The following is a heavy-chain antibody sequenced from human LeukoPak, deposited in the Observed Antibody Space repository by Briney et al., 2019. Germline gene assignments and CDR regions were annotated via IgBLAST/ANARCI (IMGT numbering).Heavy chain of an antibody. CDR2: IYYSGTT. Sequence: SETLSLTCAVYGGSFSGYYWSWIRQPPGKGLEWIGCIYYSGTTYYNTSLKSRVTMSVDTSKNQFSLKLSSVTAADTAVYYCASASYYVSGSYYYYYYMDVWGKGTTVTVSS. D-gene: IGHD3-10*01. J-gene: IGHJ6*03. CDR3: ASASYYVSGSYYYYYYMDV. V-gene: IGHV4-34*01. CDR1: GGSFSGYY.